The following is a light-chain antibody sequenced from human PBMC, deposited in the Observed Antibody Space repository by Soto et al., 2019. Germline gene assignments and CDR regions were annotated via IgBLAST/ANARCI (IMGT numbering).Light chain of an antibody. Sequence: QSVLTQPRSVSGSPGQSVTISCTGTSSDVGGYNYVSWYQQHTGKAPKLMIYDVSKRPSGVPDRFSGSKSGNTASLTISGLQAEDEADYYCCSYAGSYTVVFGGGTKVTVL. CDR1: SSDVGGYNY. V-gene: IGLV2-11*01. J-gene: IGLJ2*01. CDR2: DVS. CDR3: CSYAGSYTVV.